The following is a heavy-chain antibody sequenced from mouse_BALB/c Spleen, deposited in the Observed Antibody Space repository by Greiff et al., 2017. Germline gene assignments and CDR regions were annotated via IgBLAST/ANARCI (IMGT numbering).Heavy chain of an antibody. V-gene: IGHV3-6*02. J-gene: IGHJ3*01. CDR1: GYSITSGYY. Sequence: EVKLMESGPGLVKPSQSLSLTCSVTGYSITSGYYWNWIRQFPGNKLEWMGYISYDGSNNYNPSLKNRISITRDTSKNQFFLKLNSVTTEDTATYYCARDQDSIYDGYYGAYWGQGTLVTVSA. CDR3: ARDQDSIYDGYYGAY. CDR2: ISYDGSN. D-gene: IGHD2-3*01.